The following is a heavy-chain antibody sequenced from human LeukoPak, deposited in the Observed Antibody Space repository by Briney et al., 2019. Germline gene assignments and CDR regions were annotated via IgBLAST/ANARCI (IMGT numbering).Heavy chain of an antibody. CDR1: GHSITSDDS. CDR3: VRSPQLDP. CDR2: IHLGGNP. Sequence: SETLSLTCAVSGHSITSDDSWGWIRQPPGRGLEWIGGIHLGGNPYYNPSLGGRVTISLDTSKNQVSLRLSSVTAADTAVYYCVRSPQLDPWGQGTLVTVSS. J-gene: IGHJ5*02. V-gene: IGHV4-38-2*01.